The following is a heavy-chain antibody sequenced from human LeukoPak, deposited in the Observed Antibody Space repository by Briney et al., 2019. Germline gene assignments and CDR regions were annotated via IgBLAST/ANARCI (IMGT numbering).Heavy chain of an antibody. CDR2: INSDGSST. V-gene: IGHV3-74*01. J-gene: IGHJ6*03. CDR1: GFTFSNYG. CDR3: ARVVGDSISWYYYYYYMDV. Sequence: PGGSLRLSCAASGFTFSNYGMNWVRQAPGKGLEWVSRINSDGSSTDYADSVKGRSTISRDNARNTLYLQMNSLRAEDTAVYYCARVVGDSISWYYYYYYMDVWGKGTTVTVSS. D-gene: IGHD6-13*01.